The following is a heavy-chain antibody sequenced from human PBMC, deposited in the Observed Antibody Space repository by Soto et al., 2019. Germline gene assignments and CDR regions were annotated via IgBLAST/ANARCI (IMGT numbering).Heavy chain of an antibody. J-gene: IGHJ3*02. CDR2: ISGSGGST. D-gene: IGHD6-6*01. CDR3: EKDYKIAARPARVAFDI. Sequence: GGSLRLSCAASGFTFSSYAMSWVRQAPGKGLEWVSAISGSGGSTYYADSVKGRFTISRDNSKNTLYLQMNSLRAEDTAVYYCEKDYKIAARPARVAFDIWGQGTMVNVS. V-gene: IGHV3-23*01. CDR1: GFTFSSYA.